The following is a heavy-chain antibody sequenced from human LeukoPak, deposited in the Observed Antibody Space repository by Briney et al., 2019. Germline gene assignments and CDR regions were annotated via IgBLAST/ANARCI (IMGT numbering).Heavy chain of an antibody. V-gene: IGHV3-7*01. Sequence: GGPLRLPCAVSGFPFPDYWMIWVRQAPGKGLEWVASIRQDGSEKTYVDSVKGRFTISRDNTNISLSLQVDSLRVEDTAVYYCARDGTAAGLYFDLWGQGTLVTVSS. CDR3: ARDGTAAGLYFDL. J-gene: IGHJ4*01. D-gene: IGHD6-13*01. CDR2: IRQDGSEK. CDR1: GFPFPDYW.